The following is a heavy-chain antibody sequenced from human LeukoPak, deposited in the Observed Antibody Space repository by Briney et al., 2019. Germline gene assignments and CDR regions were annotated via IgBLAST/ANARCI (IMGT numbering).Heavy chain of an antibody. Sequence: ASVKVSCKASGYTFTSYDINWVRQATGQGLEWMGWINPNSGNTGYAQKFQGRVTMTRNTSISTAYMELSSLRSEDTAVYYCARGRRSRITIFGVVKPHNWFDPWGQGTLVTVSS. CDR3: ARGRRSRITIFGVVKPHNWFDP. CDR2: INPNSGNT. V-gene: IGHV1-8*01. D-gene: IGHD3-3*01. J-gene: IGHJ5*02. CDR1: GYTFTSYD.